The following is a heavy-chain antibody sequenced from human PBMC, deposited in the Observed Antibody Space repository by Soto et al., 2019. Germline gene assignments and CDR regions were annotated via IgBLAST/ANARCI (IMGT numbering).Heavy chain of an antibody. CDR2: ISGSGGST. CDR3: AKDLSTATTVTTKWFDP. Sequence: GGSLRLSSAASGFTFSSYAMSWVRQATGKGLEWVSAISGSGGSTYYADSVKGRFTISRDNSKNTLYLQMNSLRAEDTAVYYCAKDLSTATTVTTKWFDPWGQGTLVTVSS. J-gene: IGHJ5*02. CDR1: GFTFSSYA. D-gene: IGHD4-4*01. V-gene: IGHV3-23*01.